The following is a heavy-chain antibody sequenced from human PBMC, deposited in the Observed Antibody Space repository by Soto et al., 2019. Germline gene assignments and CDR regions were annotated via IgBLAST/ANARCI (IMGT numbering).Heavy chain of an antibody. CDR3: ERDGRGADANPYFDY. D-gene: IGHD2-2*01. CDR1: GFTFSSYT. V-gene: IGHV3-21*04. J-gene: IGHJ4*02. Sequence: PGGSLRLSCAASGFTFSSYTMHWVRRAPGKGLEWVSSISTSSTYRYIADSVTGRFTISRDNAQNSLYLQMTSLRAEDTAVYYCERDGRGADANPYFDYWGQGTLVTVSS. CDR2: ISTSSTYR.